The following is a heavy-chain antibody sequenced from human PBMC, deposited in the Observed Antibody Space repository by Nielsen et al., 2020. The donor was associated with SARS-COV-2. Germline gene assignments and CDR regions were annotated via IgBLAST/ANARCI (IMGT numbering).Heavy chain of an antibody. D-gene: IGHD2-2*01. CDR1: GGSISSSSYY. CDR2: IYYSGST. V-gene: IGHV4-39*07. Sequence: SETLSLTCTVSGGSISSSSYYWGWIRQPPGKGLEWIGSIYYSGSTYYNPSLKSRVTISVDTSKNQFSLKLSSVTAADTAVYYCASYYCSSTSCYWGSFDYWGQGTLVTVSS. CDR3: ASYYCSSTSCYWGSFDY. J-gene: IGHJ4*02.